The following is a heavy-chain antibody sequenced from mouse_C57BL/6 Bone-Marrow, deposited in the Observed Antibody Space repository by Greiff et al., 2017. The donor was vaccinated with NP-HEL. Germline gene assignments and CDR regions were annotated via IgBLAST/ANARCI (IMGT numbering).Heavy chain of an antibody. J-gene: IGHJ4*01. CDR3: ARRYYYGSSYNAMDY. Sequence: QVQLKESGPELVKPGASVKISCKASGYAFSSSWMNWVKQRPGKGLEWIGRIYPGDGDTNYNGKFKGKATLTADKSSSTAYMQLSSLTSEDSAVYFCARRYYYGSSYNAMDYWGQGTSVTVSS. V-gene: IGHV1-82*01. CDR1: GYAFSSSW. D-gene: IGHD1-1*01. CDR2: IYPGDGDT.